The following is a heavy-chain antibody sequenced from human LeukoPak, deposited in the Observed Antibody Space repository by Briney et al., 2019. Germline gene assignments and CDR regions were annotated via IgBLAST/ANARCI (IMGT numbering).Heavy chain of an antibody. Sequence: GASVKVSCKASGYTFTSYAISWVRQAPGQGLEWMGIINPSGGSTSYAQKFQGRVTMTRDTSTSTVYMELSSLGSEDTAVYYCARDHAVIWFGELWGGAFDYWGQGTLVTVSS. CDR2: INPSGGST. V-gene: IGHV1-46*01. CDR1: GYTFTSYA. CDR3: ARDHAVIWFGELWGGAFDY. J-gene: IGHJ4*02. D-gene: IGHD3-10*01.